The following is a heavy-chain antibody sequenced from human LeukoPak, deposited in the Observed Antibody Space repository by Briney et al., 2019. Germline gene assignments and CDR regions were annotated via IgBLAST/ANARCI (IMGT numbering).Heavy chain of an antibody. CDR1: AASISSSSYY. J-gene: IGHJ4*02. V-gene: IGHV4-39*01. CDR3: ARRRPSHYFDY. CDR2: IYYSGST. Sequence: PSETLSLTCTVSAASISSSSYYWGWLRQPPWRGLEGIGRIYYSGSTYYNPPLKSRVTISVDTSKNQFSRKLSSVTAADTAVYYCARRRPSHYFDYWGQGTLVTVSS.